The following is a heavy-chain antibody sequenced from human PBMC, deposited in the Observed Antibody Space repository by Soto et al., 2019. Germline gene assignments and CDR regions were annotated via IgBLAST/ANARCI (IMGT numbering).Heavy chain of an antibody. Sequence: SETLSLTCTVSGGSISSGDYYWSWIRQPPGKGLEWIGYIYYSGSTYYNPSLKSRVTISVDTSKNQFSLKLSSVTAADTAVYYCARGIAAAGTGSWWFDPWGQGTLVTVSS. V-gene: IGHV4-30-4*01. J-gene: IGHJ5*02. D-gene: IGHD6-13*01. CDR3: ARGIAAAGTGSWWFDP. CDR2: IYYSGST. CDR1: GGSISSGDYY.